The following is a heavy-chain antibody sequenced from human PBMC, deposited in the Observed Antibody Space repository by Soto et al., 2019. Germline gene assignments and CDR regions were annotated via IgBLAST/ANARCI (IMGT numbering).Heavy chain of an antibody. Sequence: QVQLVESGGGVVQPGRSLRLSCAASGFTFSSYGMHWVRQAPGKGLEWVAVISYDGSNKYYADSMKGRFTISRDNSKNTLYLQMNSLRAEDTAVYYCAKTRGVHYYYGMDVWGQGTTVTVSS. CDR2: ISYDGSNK. CDR1: GFTFSSYG. CDR3: AKTRGVHYYYGMDV. J-gene: IGHJ6*02. D-gene: IGHD2-8*01. V-gene: IGHV3-30*18.